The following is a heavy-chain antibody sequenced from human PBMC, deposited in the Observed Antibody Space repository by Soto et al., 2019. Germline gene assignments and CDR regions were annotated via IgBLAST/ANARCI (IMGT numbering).Heavy chain of an antibody. CDR3: RVGVAD. CDR1: GFNFSAYG. D-gene: IGHD1-26*01. V-gene: IGHV3-30*03. J-gene: IGHJ4*02. Sequence: VQLVESGGGVVQPGRSLRLSCAASGFNFSAYGMHWVRQAPGTGLELVALLSFDASEKYYADSVKGRFTISRDTSRNTLYLQMNSLRVEDTAVYYCRVGVADWGQGTRVTVSS. CDR2: LSFDASEK.